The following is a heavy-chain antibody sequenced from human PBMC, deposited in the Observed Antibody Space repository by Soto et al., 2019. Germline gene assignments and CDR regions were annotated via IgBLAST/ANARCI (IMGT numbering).Heavy chain of an antibody. D-gene: IGHD2-2*01. Sequence: PSEPLPLTCTVSGGTIRSYCCRWIRKPKGKGLEWIGYIYYSGSTNYNPSLKSRVTISVDTSKNQFSLKLSSVTAADTAVYYCSRDFGVPAHRGRGSYGMDVWGQGTTVTVSS. CDR1: GGTIRSYC. J-gene: IGHJ6*02. CDR2: IYYSGST. V-gene: IGHV4-59*12. CDR3: SRDFGVPAHRGRGSYGMDV.